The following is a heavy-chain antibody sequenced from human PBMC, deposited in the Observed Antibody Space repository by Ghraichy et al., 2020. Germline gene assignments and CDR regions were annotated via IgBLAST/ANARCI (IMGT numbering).Heavy chain of an antibody. Sequence: GESLNISCVASGLSFSSYWMYWVRQAPGKGLEWVSYISTEGRKIDYADSVKGRFTVSRDNAKNTLYLQMDNLRVEDTAVYYCVSNVNWGFPGYFNYWGQGILVTVSS. CDR1: GLSFSSYW. V-gene: IGHV3-74*01. CDR2: ISTEGRKI. D-gene: IGHD7-27*01. CDR3: VSNVNWGFPGYFNY. J-gene: IGHJ4*02.